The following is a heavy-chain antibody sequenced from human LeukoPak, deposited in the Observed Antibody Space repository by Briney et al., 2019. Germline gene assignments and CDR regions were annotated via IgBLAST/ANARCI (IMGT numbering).Heavy chain of an antibody. D-gene: IGHD3-10*01. J-gene: IGHJ4*02. V-gene: IGHV4-34*01. CDR3: ERDGRVWYYYGSGSYYPFDY. CDR2: INHSGST. Sequence: SETLSLTCAVYGGSFSGYYWSWIRQPPGKGLEWIWEINHSGSTNYNPSLKSRVTISVDTSKKQFSLKLSSVTAADTAVYYCERDGRVWYYYGSGSYYPFDYWGQGTLVTVSS. CDR1: GGSFSGYY.